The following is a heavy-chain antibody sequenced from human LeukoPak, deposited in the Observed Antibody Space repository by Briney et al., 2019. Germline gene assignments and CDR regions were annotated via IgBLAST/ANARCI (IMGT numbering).Heavy chain of an antibody. Sequence: SETLSLTCAVYGGSFSGYYWSWIRQPPGKGLEWIGEINHSGSTNYNPSLKSRVTISVDTSKNQFSLKLSSVTAADTAVYYCASEYCSSTSCFGYFDYWGQGTLVTVSS. CDR3: ASEYCSSTSCFGYFDY. V-gene: IGHV4-34*01. D-gene: IGHD2-2*01. CDR1: GGSFSGYY. J-gene: IGHJ4*02. CDR2: INHSGST.